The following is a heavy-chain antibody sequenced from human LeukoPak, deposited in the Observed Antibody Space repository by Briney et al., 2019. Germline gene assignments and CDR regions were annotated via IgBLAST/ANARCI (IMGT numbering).Heavy chain of an antibody. D-gene: IGHD1-26*01. V-gene: IGHV4-39*07. CDR1: GGSISSSSYY. Sequence: SETLSLTCTVSGGSISSSSYYWGWIRQPPGKGLEWIGSIYYSGSTYYNPSLKSRVTISVDTSKNQFSLKPSSVTAADTAVYYCARDRWELLRWFDPWGQGTLVTVSS. CDR2: IYYSGST. CDR3: ARDRWELLRWFDP. J-gene: IGHJ5*02.